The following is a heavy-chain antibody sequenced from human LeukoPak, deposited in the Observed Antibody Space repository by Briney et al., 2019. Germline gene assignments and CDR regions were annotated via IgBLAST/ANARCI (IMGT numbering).Heavy chain of an antibody. CDR1: GYTFTSYD. CDR2: MNPNSGNT. D-gene: IGHD3-10*01. Sequence: ASVKVSCKASGYTFTSYDINWVRQATGQGLEWMGWMNPNSGNTGYAQKFQGRVTMTRNTSISTAYMELSSLRSEDTAVYYCARGLGKSRGSGKYYMDVWGKGTTVTISS. V-gene: IGHV1-8*01. CDR3: ARGLGKSRGSGKYYMDV. J-gene: IGHJ6*03.